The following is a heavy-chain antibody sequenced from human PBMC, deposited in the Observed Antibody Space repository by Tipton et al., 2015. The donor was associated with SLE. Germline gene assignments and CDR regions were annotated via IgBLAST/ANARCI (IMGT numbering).Heavy chain of an antibody. V-gene: IGHV4-34*01. D-gene: IGHD1-26*01. J-gene: IGHJ6*03. CDR3: AREWEPYYYYYYMDV. CDR1: GGSFSGYY. Sequence: TLSLTCAVYGGSFSGYYWSWIRQPPGKGLEWIGEINHSGSTNYNPSPKSRVTISVDTSKNQFSLKLSSVTAADTAVYYCAREWEPYYYYYYMDVWGKGTTVTVSS. CDR2: INHSGST.